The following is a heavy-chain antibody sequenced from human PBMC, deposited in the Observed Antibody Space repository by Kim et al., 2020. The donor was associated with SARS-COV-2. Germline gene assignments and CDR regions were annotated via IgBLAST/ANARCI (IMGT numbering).Heavy chain of an antibody. Sequence: GGSLRLSCAASGFTFSNAWMSWVRQAPGKGLEWVGRIKSKTDGGTTDYAAPVKGRFTISRDDSKNTLYLQMNSLKTEDTAVYYCTTDAAMVTYYYSGMDVWGQGTTVTVSS. D-gene: IGHD5-18*01. CDR1: GFTFSNAW. CDR2: IKSKTDGGTT. J-gene: IGHJ6*02. CDR3: TTDAAMVTYYYSGMDV. V-gene: IGHV3-15*01.